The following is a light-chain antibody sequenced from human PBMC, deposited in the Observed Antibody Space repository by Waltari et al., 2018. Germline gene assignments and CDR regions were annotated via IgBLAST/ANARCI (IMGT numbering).Light chain of an antibody. Sequence: DIVMTQSPDSLAVSLGEGATINCKSSQSVFYSSNNQNYLAWYQQKVGHPPKLLIYWASTRESGVPDRFSGSGSGTDFTLTISSLQAEDVAVYYCQQYFSTPPHTFGQGTKLEIK. CDR1: QSVFYSSNNQNY. J-gene: IGKJ2*01. CDR2: WAS. V-gene: IGKV4-1*01. CDR3: QQYFSTPPHT.